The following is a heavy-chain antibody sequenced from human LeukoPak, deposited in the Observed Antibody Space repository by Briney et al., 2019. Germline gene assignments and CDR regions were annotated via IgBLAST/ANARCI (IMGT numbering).Heavy chain of an antibody. CDR3: ARDYLDSSGYYYAL. Sequence: PSETLSLTCTVSGGSISSYYWSWLRQPAGKGLEWIGRIYTNGGTNYNPSLKSRITMSIDTSKNQFSLKLSSVTAADTAVYYCARDYLDSSGYYYALWGQGTLVTVSS. V-gene: IGHV4-4*07. D-gene: IGHD3-22*01. J-gene: IGHJ4*02. CDR2: IYTNGGT. CDR1: GGSISSYY.